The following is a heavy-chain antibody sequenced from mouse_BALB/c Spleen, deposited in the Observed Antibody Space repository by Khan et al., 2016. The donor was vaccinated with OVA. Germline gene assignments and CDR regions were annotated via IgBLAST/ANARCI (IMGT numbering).Heavy chain of an antibody. J-gene: IGHJ2*01. CDR1: GYIFTSYW. CDR2: IYPGTNNT. CDR3: AREEALYYFGY. V-gene: IGHV1S132*01. Sequence: VQLQESGAELVRPGASVNLSCKTSGYIFTSYWIHWVKQRSGQGLEWIARIYPGTNNTYYNEKLKDKATLTADKSSSTVYMQPSSLKSEDSAVYLCAREEALYYFGYWGQGTTLKGSS. D-gene: IGHD3-2*02.